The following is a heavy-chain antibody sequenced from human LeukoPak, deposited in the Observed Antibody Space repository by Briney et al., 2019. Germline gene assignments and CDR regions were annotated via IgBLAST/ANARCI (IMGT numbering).Heavy chain of an antibody. V-gene: IGHV1-69*05. CDR3: ARDALEATSRWDYYYMDV. CDR2: IIPIFGTA. CDR1: GYTFTGYY. J-gene: IGHJ6*03. Sequence: SVKVSCKASGYTFTGYYMHWVRQAPGQGLEWMGGIIPIFGTANYAQKFQGRVTITTDESTSTAYMELSSLRSEDTAVYYCARDALEATSRWDYYYMDVWGKGTTVTVSS. D-gene: IGHD1-26*01.